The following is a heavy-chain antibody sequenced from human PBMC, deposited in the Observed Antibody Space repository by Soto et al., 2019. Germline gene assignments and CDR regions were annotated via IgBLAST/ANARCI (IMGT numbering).Heavy chain of an antibody. J-gene: IGHJ5*01. Sequence: PSETLSLTCTVSGGSISSYYWSWIRQPPGKGLEWIGYIYYSATTNYNPSLKSRVTISVDTSKNQFSLKLTSVTAADTAVYYCARNTSRLGWFDSWGQGILVTVSS. CDR1: GGSISSYY. CDR3: ARNTSRLGWFDS. D-gene: IGHD6-13*01. CDR2: IYYSATT. V-gene: IGHV4-59*01.